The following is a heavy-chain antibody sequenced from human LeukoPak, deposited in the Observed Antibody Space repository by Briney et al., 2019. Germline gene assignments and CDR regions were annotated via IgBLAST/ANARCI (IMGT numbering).Heavy chain of an antibody. CDR3: ARGKGSSSPYYFDY. V-gene: IGHV3-66*01. J-gene: IGHJ4*02. D-gene: IGHD6-6*01. CDR1: GLTVSSNY. Sequence: PGGSLRLSCAASGLTVSSNYMSWVRQAPGKGLEWVSIIYSGDNTYYADSVKGRFTISRDNSKNTLYLQMNSLRAEDTAVYYCARGKGSSSPYYFDYWGQGTLVTVSS. CDR2: IYSGDNT.